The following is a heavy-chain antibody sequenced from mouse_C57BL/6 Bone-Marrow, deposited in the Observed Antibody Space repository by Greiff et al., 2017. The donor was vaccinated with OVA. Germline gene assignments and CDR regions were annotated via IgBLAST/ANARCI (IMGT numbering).Heavy chain of an antibody. D-gene: IGHD2-5*01. V-gene: IGHV5-9*01. CDR2: ISGGGGNT. J-gene: IGHJ1*03. CDR1: GFTFSSYT. Sequence: DVQLVESGGGLVKPGGSLKLSCAASGFTFSSYTMSWVRQTPEKRLEWVATISGGGGNTYYPDSVKGRFTISRDNAKNTLYLQMSSLRSEDTALYYCARHNSNYEDWYFDVWGTGTTVTVSS. CDR3: ARHNSNYEDWYFDV.